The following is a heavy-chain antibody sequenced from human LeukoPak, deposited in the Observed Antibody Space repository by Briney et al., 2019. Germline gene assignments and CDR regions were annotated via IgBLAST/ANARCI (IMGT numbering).Heavy chain of an antibody. CDR3: VKDPYSSSSGGPYAMDV. CDR2: ISGSGNRT. CDR1: GLIISSSG. D-gene: IGHD6-6*01. V-gene: IGHV3-23*01. Sequence: GGPLRLFCAVSGLIISSSGMSCLRQAPERALECVSDISGSGNRTHYADAVKGRFTISRDNPKNTLYLQMNSLRVEDTAVYYCVKDPYSSSSGGPYAMDVWGQGTTVTVSS. J-gene: IGHJ6*02.